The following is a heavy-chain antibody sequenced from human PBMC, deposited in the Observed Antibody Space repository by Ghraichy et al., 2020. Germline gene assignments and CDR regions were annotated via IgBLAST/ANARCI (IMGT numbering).Heavy chain of an antibody. Sequence: SQPLSLTCTVSGGSISSGDYYWSWIRQPPGQGLEWMGYIYYSGTTYTNPSLKSRPTISVDTSKNQLSLKPKSVTAADTAVYYCARDGNGGHDIMTGLRFIKGFEPWGQGTLVTVSS. V-gene: IGHV4-30-4*01. J-gene: IGHJ5*02. CDR2: IYYSGTT. D-gene: IGHD3-9*01. CDR3: ARDGNGGHDIMTGLRFIKGFEP. CDR1: GGSISSGDYY.